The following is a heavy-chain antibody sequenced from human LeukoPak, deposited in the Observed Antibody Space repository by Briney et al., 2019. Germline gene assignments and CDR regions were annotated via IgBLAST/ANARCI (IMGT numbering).Heavy chain of an antibody. J-gene: IGHJ5*02. CDR3: ARGEDYKSSRFDP. CDR2: IYYSGTI. Sequence: SETLSLTCTVSGGPVTGHYWNWIQQPPGKGLEWIGYIYYSGTIKYNPSLKSRVTISVDTSKNQFSLKLSSVTAADTAVYYCARGEDYKSSRFDPWGQGTLVTVSS. V-gene: IGHV4-59*02. CDR1: GGPVTGHY. D-gene: IGHD4-11*01.